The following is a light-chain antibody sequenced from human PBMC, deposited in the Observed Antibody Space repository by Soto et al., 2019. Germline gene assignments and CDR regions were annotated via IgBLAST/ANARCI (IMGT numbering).Light chain of an antibody. Sequence: QSVLTQPASVSGAPGQRVTLSCTGSSSNIGVGYYVHWYQQLPGTAPKLLIYGNSNRPSGVPDRFSGSKSGTSASLAITGLQAEDEADYYCQSYASSLSGWVFGGGTKLTVL. CDR2: GNS. J-gene: IGLJ3*02. CDR3: QSYASSLSGWV. V-gene: IGLV1-40*01. CDR1: SSNIGVGYY.